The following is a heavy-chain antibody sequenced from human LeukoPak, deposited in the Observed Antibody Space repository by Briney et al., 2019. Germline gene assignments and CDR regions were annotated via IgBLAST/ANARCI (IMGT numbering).Heavy chain of an antibody. D-gene: IGHD3-9*01. CDR3: ARVGGDILAGHKTGYFYAMDV. CDR2: IYSGGST. V-gene: IGHV3-66*02. Sequence: GGSLRLSCAASGFTVSSNYMSWVRQAPGKGLEWVSIIYSGGSTYYPDSVKGRFTISRDNSKNTLFLHMNSLRAEDTAVYYCARVGGDILAGHKTGYFYAMDVWGQGTTVTVSS. CDR1: GFTVSSNY. J-gene: IGHJ6*02.